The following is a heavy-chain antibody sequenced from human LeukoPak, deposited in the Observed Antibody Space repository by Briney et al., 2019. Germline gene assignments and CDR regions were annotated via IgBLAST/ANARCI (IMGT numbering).Heavy chain of an antibody. D-gene: IGHD2-15*01. CDR2: MNPNSGNT. CDR3: ARVPASCASGGSCYPGVGVYYFDY. J-gene: IGHJ4*02. CDR1: GYTFTSYD. V-gene: IGHV1-8*02. Sequence: ASVKVSCKASGYTFTSYDINWVRQATGQGLEWMGWMNPNSGNTGYAQKFQGRVTMTRDMSTSTVYMELSSLRSEDTAVYYCARVPASCASGGSCYPGVGVYYFDYWGQGTLVTVSS.